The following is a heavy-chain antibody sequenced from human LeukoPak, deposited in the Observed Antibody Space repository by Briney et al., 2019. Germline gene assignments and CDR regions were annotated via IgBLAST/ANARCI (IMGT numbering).Heavy chain of an antibody. Sequence: ASVKVSCKASGYTFTSYGISWVRQAPGQGLEWMGWISAYNGNTNYAQKLQGRVTMTTDTSTSTAYMELRSLRSDDTAVYYCARGAHYYDSSGYYVANFWGQGTLVTVSS. CDR2: ISAYNGNT. D-gene: IGHD3-22*01. CDR3: ARGAHYYDSSGYYVANF. CDR1: GYTFTSYG. J-gene: IGHJ4*02. V-gene: IGHV1-18*01.